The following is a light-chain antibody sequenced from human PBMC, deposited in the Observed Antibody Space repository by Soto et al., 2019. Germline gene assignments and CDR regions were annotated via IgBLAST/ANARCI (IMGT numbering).Light chain of an antibody. V-gene: IGKV1D-12*01. CDR3: KQVHSFPLT. J-gene: IGKJ4*01. Sequence: EIQMTQSPSSVSAVVGYRVTITCRSSQGISSWLAWYQQKPGKAPNLLIYSASTLESGVPSRFSGSGSGTDFTLTISSLQTEDFATYFCKQVHSFPLTFGGGTKVDIK. CDR1: QGISSW. CDR2: SAS.